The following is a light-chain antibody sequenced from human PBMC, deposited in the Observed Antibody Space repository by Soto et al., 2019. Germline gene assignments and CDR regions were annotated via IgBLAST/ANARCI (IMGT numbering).Light chain of an antibody. J-gene: IGLJ1*01. V-gene: IGLV2-14*01. Sequence: QSVLTQPASVSGSPGQSVTISCTGTSSDVVGYNYVSWYQQHPGKAPKLMIYEVSNRPSGVANRFSGSKSGNTASLTISGLQADEEADYYCRSYPRSSTYVFGTGTKLTVL. CDR2: EVS. CDR1: SSDVVGYNY. CDR3: RSYPRSSTYV.